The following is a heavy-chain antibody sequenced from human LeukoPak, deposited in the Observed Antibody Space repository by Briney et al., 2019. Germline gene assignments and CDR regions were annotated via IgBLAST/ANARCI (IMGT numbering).Heavy chain of an antibody. CDR1: GGSISSSSYY. D-gene: IGHD6-13*01. Sequence: PSETLSLTCTVSGGSISSSSYYWGWIRQPPGKGLEWIGSIYYSGSTYYNPSLKSRVTISVDTSKNQFSLKLSSVTAADTAVYYCARRIAAAENDIWGQGRMVTVSS. CDR3: ARRIAAAENDI. J-gene: IGHJ3*02. CDR2: IYYSGST. V-gene: IGHV4-39*07.